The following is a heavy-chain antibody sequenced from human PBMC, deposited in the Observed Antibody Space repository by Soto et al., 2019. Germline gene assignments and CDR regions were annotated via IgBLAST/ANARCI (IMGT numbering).Heavy chain of an antibody. CDR3: ARMTEGIAAAGPQYMDV. Sequence: SETLSLTCTVSGGSISSYYWSWIRQPPGKGLEWIGYIYYSGSTNYNPSLKSRVTISVDTSKNQFSLKLSSVTAADTAVYYYARMTEGIAAAGPQYMDVWGKGTTVTVSS. CDR2: IYYSGST. V-gene: IGHV4-59*01. CDR1: GGSISSYY. D-gene: IGHD6-13*01. J-gene: IGHJ6*03.